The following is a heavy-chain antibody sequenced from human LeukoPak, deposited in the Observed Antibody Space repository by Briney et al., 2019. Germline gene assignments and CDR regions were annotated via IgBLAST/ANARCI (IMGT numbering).Heavy chain of an antibody. V-gene: IGHV3-33*01. CDR3: ARVVPAAMGVDY. CDR2: IWYDGSNK. D-gene: IGHD2-2*01. J-gene: IGHJ4*02. Sequence: GGSLRLSYAASGFTFSSYGMHWVRQAPGKGLEWVAVIWYDGSNKYYADSVKGRFTISRDNSKNTLYLQMNSLRAEDTAVYYCARVVPAAMGVDYWGQGTLVTVSS. CDR1: GFTFSSYG.